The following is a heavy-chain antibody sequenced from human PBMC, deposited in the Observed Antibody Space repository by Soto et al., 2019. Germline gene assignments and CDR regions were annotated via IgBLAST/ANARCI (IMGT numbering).Heavy chain of an antibody. CDR1: CYTFTSYG. J-gene: IGHJ6*02. CDR3: ARARWYDILTGYYTGHYYYGMDV. D-gene: IGHD3-9*01. Sequence: AAVKVSCKASCYTFTSYGISWVRQAPGQGXEWMGWISAYNGNTNYAQKLQGRVTMTTDTSTSTAYMELRSLRSDDTAVYYCARARWYDILTGYYTGHYYYGMDVWGQGTTVTVSS. V-gene: IGHV1-18*01. CDR2: ISAYNGNT.